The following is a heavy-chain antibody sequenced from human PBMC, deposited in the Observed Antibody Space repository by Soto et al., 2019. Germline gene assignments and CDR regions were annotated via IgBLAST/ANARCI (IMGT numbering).Heavy chain of an antibody. D-gene: IGHD2-21*01. Sequence: PGGSLRLSCAASGFTFSSYAMHWVRQAPGKGLEWVAVISYDGSNKYYADSVKGRFTISRDNSKNTLYLQMNSLRAEDTAVYYCAKSAYWFDYWGQGTLVTVSS. J-gene: IGHJ4*02. CDR3: AKSAYWFDY. V-gene: IGHV3-30*18. CDR2: ISYDGSNK. CDR1: GFTFSSYA.